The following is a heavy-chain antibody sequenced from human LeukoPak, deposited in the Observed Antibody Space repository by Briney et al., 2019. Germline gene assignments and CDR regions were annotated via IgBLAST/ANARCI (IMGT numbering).Heavy chain of an antibody. CDR1: GYTFTSYG. Sequence: VASVKISCKASGYTFTSYGISWVRQAPGQGLEWMGWISAYNGNTNYAQKLQGRVTMTTDTSTSTAYMELRSLRSDDTVVYYCARDVKVGQWLVSTVYFDLWGRGTLVTVSS. CDR2: ISAYNGNT. CDR3: ARDVKVGQWLVSTVYFDL. D-gene: IGHD6-19*01. V-gene: IGHV1-18*01. J-gene: IGHJ2*01.